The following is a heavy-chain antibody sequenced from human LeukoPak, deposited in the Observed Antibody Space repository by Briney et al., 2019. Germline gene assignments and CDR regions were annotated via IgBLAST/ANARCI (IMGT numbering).Heavy chain of an antibody. V-gene: IGHV4-4*02. CDR1: GGSISSSNW. CDR2: IYHSGST. CDR3: ASVLYYGSGSYRDY. Sequence: PSGTLSLTCAVSGGSISSSNWWSWVRQPPGKGLEWIGEIYHSGSTNYNPSLKSRVTISVDKSKNQFSLKLSFVTAADTAVYYCASVLYYGSGSYRDYWGQGTLVTVSS. J-gene: IGHJ4*02. D-gene: IGHD3-10*01.